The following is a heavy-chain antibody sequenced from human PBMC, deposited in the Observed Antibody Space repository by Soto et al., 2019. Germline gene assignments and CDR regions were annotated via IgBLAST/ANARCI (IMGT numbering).Heavy chain of an antibody. D-gene: IGHD3-22*01. CDR3: AKDLSRPLTPIVVAPDAFDI. V-gene: IGHV3-23*01. CDR2: ISGSGGST. CDR1: GFNFSSYA. J-gene: IGHJ3*02. Sequence: PGGSLRLSCAASGFNFSSYAMSWVRQAPGKGLEWVSAISGSGGSTYYADSVKGRFTISRDNSKNTLYLQMNSLRAEDTAVYYCAKDLSRPLTPIVVAPDAFDIWGQGTMVTVSS.